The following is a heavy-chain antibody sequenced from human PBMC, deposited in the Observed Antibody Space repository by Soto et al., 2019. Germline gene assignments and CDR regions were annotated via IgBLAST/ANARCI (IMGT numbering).Heavy chain of an antibody. Sequence: QVQLVESGGGVVQPGRSLRLSCAASGFTFSSYGMHWVRQAPGKGLEGVAVISYDGSNKYYADSVKGRFTISRDNSKNTLYLQMNSLRAEDTAVYYCAKWTSPDYWGQGTLVTVSS. J-gene: IGHJ4*02. CDR2: ISYDGSNK. CDR3: AKWTSPDY. CDR1: GFTFSSYG. V-gene: IGHV3-30*18.